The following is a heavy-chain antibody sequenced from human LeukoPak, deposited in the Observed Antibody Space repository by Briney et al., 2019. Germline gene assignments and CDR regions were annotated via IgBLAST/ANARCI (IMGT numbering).Heavy chain of an antibody. CDR1: GGSISSYY. D-gene: IGHD5-18*01. Sequence: KPSETLSLTCTVSGGSISSYYWSWIRQPPGKGLEWIGYIYYSGSTNYNPSLKSRVTISVDTSKNQFSLKLSSVTAADTAVYYCARGESYGKYYYYYYYMDVWGKGTTVTVSS. V-gene: IGHV4-59*01. CDR3: ARGESYGKYYYYYYYMDV. J-gene: IGHJ6*03. CDR2: IYYSGST.